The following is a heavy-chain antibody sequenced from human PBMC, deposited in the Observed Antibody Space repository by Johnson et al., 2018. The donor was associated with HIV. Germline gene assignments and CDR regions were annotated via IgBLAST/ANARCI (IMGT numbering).Heavy chain of an antibody. J-gene: IGHJ3*02. CDR3: ARFLLLPNGYNWGFDI. CDR1: GFTFSSYW. D-gene: IGHD5-24*01. Sequence: VQLVESGGGLVQPGGSLRLSCAASGFTFSSYWMSWVRQAPGKGLEWVANIKQDGSEKYYVDSVKGRFTISRDNAKNSLYLQMKSLRAEDTAVYYCARFLLLPNGYNWGFDIWGQGTMVTVSS. CDR2: IKQDGSEK. V-gene: IGHV3-7*01.